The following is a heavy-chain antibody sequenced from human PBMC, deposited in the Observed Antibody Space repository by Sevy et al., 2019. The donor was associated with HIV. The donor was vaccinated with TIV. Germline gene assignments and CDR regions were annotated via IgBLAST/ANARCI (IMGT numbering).Heavy chain of an antibody. V-gene: IGHV3-21*01. Sequence: GSLRLSCAASGVTFSDYNMNWVRQAPGKGLEWVSSISSISNYIYYADSVKGRFTISRDSAKNSLYLQMNSLRAEDTAVYYCARETSSFGEGIYYGMDVWGQGTTVTVSS. D-gene: IGHD3-10*01. CDR3: ARETSSFGEGIYYGMDV. CDR1: GVTFSDYN. CDR2: ISSISNYI. J-gene: IGHJ6*02.